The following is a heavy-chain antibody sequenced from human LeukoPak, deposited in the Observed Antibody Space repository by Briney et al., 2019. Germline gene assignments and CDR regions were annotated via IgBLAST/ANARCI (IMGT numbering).Heavy chain of an antibody. J-gene: IGHJ5*02. CDR2: INHNGNVN. V-gene: IGHV3-7*03. CDR3: AREGYDFWSGYEYNWFDP. CDR1: GFTFSSYW. D-gene: IGHD3-3*01. Sequence: PGGSLRLSCAASGFTFSSYWMNWARQAPGKGLEWVASINHNGNVNYYVDSVKGRFTISRDNAKNSLYLQMNSLRAEDTAVYYCAREGYDFWSGYEYNWFDPWGQGTLVTVSS.